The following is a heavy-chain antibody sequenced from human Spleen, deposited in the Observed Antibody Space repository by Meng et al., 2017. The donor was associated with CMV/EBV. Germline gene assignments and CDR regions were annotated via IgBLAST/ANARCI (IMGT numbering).Heavy chain of an antibody. CDR2: TRYDGIYK. D-gene: IGHD4-11*01. CDR1: GFNFSSYG. CDR3: AKDLGSQTTLPGIDY. Sequence: GGSLRLSCTASGFNFSSYGMHWVRQTPGKGLEWVAFTRYDGIYKYYADSVKGRFTISRDNSKDTLYVQMNSLRAEDTAVYYCAKDLGSQTTLPGIDYWGQGTLVTVSS. J-gene: IGHJ4*02. V-gene: IGHV3-30*02.